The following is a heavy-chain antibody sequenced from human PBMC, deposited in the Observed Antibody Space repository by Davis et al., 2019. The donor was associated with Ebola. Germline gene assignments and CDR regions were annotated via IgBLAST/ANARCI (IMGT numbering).Heavy chain of an antibody. Sequence: GESLKISCAASGVTFTDYAMHWVRQAPGKGLEWVAVIQYDESNEYYADSVKGRFTISRDNSKNTLYLQMNSLRIADTAVYYCVKDEWAYWGQGTQVTVSS. D-gene: IGHD1-26*01. CDR2: IQYDESNE. V-gene: IGHV3-30-3*01. CDR1: GVTFTDYA. CDR3: VKDEWAY. J-gene: IGHJ4*02.